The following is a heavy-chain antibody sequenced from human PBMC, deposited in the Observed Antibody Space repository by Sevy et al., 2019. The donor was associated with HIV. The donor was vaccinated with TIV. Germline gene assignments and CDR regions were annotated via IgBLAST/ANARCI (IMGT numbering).Heavy chain of an antibody. D-gene: IGHD5-12*01. CDR2: TSSSGGSI. V-gene: IGHV3-11*01. J-gene: IGHJ4*02. Sequence: GGSLRLSCAASGFTFSDYYMTWIRQAPGEGLEWVSYTSSSGGSIYYADSVKGRITISRDNAKNSLYLQMNSLRVEDTAVYYCARVPGGATIDYWGQGALVTVSS. CDR1: GFTFSDYY. CDR3: ARVPGGATIDY.